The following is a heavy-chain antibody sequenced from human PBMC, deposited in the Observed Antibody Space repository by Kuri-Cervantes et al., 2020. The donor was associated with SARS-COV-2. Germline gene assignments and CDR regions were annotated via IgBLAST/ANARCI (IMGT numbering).Heavy chain of an antibody. D-gene: IGHD5-18*01. CDR2: IYWNDDK. CDR3: AHWVQSDYYYYMDV. Sequence: SGPTLVKPTQTLTLTCTFSGLSLSSSGVGVGWIRQPPGKALVWLALIYWNDDKRYSPSLKSRLTITKDTSKNQVVLTMTNMDAVDTATYYCAHWVQSDYYYYMDVWGKGTTVTVSS. J-gene: IGHJ6*03. V-gene: IGHV2-5*01. CDR1: GLSLSSSGVG.